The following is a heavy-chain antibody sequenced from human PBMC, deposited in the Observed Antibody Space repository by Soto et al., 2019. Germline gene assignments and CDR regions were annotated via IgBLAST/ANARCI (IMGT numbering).Heavy chain of an antibody. CDR1: GGSVSSGNYF. Sequence: SETLSLTCTVSGGSVSSGNYFWSWIRQPPGKGLEWIGYIHSSGSTNYNPSLKSRVTISADTSRNQFSLKLTSVTAADTAVYYCAILTKPTAVTTAFRGGYGLDVWGQGTTVTVSS. J-gene: IGHJ6*02. CDR3: AILTKPTAVTTAFRGGYGLDV. CDR2: IHSSGST. V-gene: IGHV4-61*01. D-gene: IGHD4-17*01.